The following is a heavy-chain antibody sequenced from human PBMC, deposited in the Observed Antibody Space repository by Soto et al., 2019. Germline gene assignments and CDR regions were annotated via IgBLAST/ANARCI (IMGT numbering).Heavy chain of an antibody. D-gene: IGHD2-8*01. CDR1: GDSVSSNSAA. Sequence: QVQLQQSGPGLVKPSQTLSLTCAISGDSVSSNSAAWNWIRQSPSRGLEWLGRTYYRSKWYNDYAVSVKSRITINPDTSKNQFSLQLNSVTPEDTAVCYCAREDRGRVLMVYAKQGWFDPWGQGTLVTVSS. CDR3: AREDRGRVLMVYAKQGWFDP. J-gene: IGHJ5*02. V-gene: IGHV6-1*01. CDR2: TYYRSKWYN.